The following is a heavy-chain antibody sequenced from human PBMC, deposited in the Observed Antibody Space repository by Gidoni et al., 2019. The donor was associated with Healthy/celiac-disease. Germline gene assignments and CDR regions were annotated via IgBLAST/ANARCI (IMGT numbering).Heavy chain of an antibody. CDR3: AKGDSSSFRYYYGMDV. CDR2: ISYDGSNK. CDR1: GFTFSSYG. V-gene: IGHV3-30*18. D-gene: IGHD6-6*01. J-gene: IGHJ6*02. Sequence: QVQLVESGGGVVQPGRSLRLSCAASGFTFSSYGMHWVRQAPGKGLEWVAVISYDGSNKYYADSVKGRFTISRDNSKNTLYLQMNSLRAEDTAVYYCAKGDSSSFRYYYGMDVWGQGTTVTVSS.